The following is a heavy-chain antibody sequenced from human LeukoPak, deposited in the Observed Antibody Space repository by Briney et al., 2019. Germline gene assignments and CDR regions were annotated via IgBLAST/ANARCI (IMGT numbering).Heavy chain of an antibody. CDR2: ISYDGSNK. CDR3: AKDRAKIVATIGLVDY. CDR1: GFTFSSYG. V-gene: IGHV3-30*18. Sequence: PGGSLRLSCAASGFTFSSYGMHWVRQAPGKGLEWVAVISYDGSNKYYADSVKGRFTISRDNSKNTLYLQMNSLRAEDTAVYYCAKDRAKIVATIGLVDYWGQGTLVTVSS. D-gene: IGHD5-12*01. J-gene: IGHJ4*02.